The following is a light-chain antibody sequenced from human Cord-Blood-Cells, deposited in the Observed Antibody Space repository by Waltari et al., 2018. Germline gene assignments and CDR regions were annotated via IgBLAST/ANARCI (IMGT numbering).Light chain of an antibody. V-gene: IGLV1-40*01. CDR3: QSYDSSLSGYVV. CDR1: SSNIGAGYD. J-gene: IGLJ2*01. CDR2: GNG. Sequence: QSVLTQPPSVSGAPGQRVTISCTGSSSNIGAGYDVHWYQQLPGTAPKLLIYGNGNRPSGVPDRFSVSKSGTSASLAITGLQAEDEADYYCQSYDSSLSGYVVFGGGTKLTVL.